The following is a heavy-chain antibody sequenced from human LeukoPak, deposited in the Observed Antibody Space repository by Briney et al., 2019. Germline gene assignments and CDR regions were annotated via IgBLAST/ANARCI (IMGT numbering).Heavy chain of an antibody. Sequence: ASETLSLTCTVSGGSISSYYWSWIRQPPGKGLEWIGHIYYSGSTNYNPSLKSRVTISVDTSKNQFSLELSSVTAADTAVYYCARRYCTDGVCYTAFDYWGQGTPVTVFS. J-gene: IGHJ4*02. CDR2: IYYSGST. CDR3: ARRYCTDGVCYTAFDY. CDR1: GGSISSYY. V-gene: IGHV4-59*08. D-gene: IGHD2-8*01.